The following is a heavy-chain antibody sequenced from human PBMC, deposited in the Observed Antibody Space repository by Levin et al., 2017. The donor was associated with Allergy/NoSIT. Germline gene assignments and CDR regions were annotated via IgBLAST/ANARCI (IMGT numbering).Heavy chain of an antibody. CDR3: ARVGSGWSYYFDY. CDR2: INLSVGST. D-gene: IGHD6-19*01. Sequence: GESLKISCKASGYNFTNDYVHWVRQAPGQGLEWMGIINLSVGSTSYAQKFQGRVAMFSDTSTSTVYMELSSLTFEDTAVYYCARVGSGWSYYFDYWGQGTLVTVSS. V-gene: IGHV1-46*01. J-gene: IGHJ4*02. CDR1: GYNFTNDY.